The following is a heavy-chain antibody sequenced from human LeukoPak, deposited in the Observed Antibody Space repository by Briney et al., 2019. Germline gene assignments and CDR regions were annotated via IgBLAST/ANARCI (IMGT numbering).Heavy chain of an antibody. CDR1: GYTFTGYY. J-gene: IGHJ4*02. CDR3: ARGLFGVPHARTVVTPH. CDR2: INPNSGGT. V-gene: IGHV1-2*02. Sequence: GASVKVSCKASGYTFTGYYMHWVRQAPGQGLEWMGWINPNSGGTNYAQKFQGRVTMTRDTSISTAYMELSRLRSDDTAVYYCARGLFGVPHARTVVTPHWGQGTLVTVSS. D-gene: IGHD4-23*01.